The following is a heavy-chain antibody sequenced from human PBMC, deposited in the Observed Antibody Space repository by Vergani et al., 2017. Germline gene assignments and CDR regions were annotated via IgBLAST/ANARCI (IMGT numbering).Heavy chain of an antibody. V-gene: IGHV1-3*04. CDR3: ARDRSIAVAGTGFGGY. CDR2: INTGNGNT. J-gene: IGHJ4*02. Sequence: QVQLVQSGAEVKKPGASVKVSCKASGYTFTSYAMHWVRQAPGQRLEWMGWINTGNGNTNYAQKLQGRVTMTTDTSTSTAYMELRSLRSDDTAVYYCARDRSIAVAGTGFGGYWGQGTLVTVSS. D-gene: IGHD6-19*01. CDR1: GYTFTSYA.